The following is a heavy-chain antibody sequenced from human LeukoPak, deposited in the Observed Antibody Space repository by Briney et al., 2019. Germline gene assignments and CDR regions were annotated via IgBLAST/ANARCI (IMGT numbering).Heavy chain of an antibody. J-gene: IGHJ4*02. D-gene: IGHD2-21*01. CDR3: AKGGRSFGYSFGD. CDR1: GFTFDTHA. CDR2: ISDTGELT. V-gene: IGHV3-23*01. Sequence: PGRSLRLSCAASGFTFDTHALSWVRQAPGKGLEWVAAISDTGELTYSADSVRGRFTISRDNSKNTVFLKMSRLRAEDTALYYCAKGGRSFGYSFGDWGQGTLVTVSS.